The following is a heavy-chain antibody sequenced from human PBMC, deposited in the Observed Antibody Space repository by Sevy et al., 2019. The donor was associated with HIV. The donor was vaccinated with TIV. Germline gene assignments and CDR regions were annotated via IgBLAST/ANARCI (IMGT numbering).Heavy chain of an antibody. Sequence: GGSLRLSCAASGFTFSSYSMNWVRQAPGKGLEWVSYISSSSSTIYYADSVKGRFTISRDNAKNSLYLQMNSLRDEDKAVYYWARVGDFWSGYYSDWFDPWGQGTLVTVSS. V-gene: IGHV3-48*02. CDR1: GFTFSSYS. CDR2: ISSSSSTI. J-gene: IGHJ5*02. D-gene: IGHD3-3*01. CDR3: ARVGDFWSGYYSDWFDP.